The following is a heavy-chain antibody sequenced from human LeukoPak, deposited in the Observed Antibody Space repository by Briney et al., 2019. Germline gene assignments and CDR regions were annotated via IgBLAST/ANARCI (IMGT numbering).Heavy chain of an antibody. V-gene: IGHV4-39*01. CDR1: GDSISSSRSY. D-gene: IGHD1-26*01. J-gene: IGHJ4*02. CDR3: ASSPLSYSGSYSADY. Sequence: SETLSLTCTVSGDSISSSRSYWGWIRQPPGKGLEWIGSIYYSGSTYYNTSLKSRVTISVDTSKNQFSLKLSSVTAADTAVYYCASSPLSYSGSYSADYWGQGTLVTVSS. CDR2: IYYSGST.